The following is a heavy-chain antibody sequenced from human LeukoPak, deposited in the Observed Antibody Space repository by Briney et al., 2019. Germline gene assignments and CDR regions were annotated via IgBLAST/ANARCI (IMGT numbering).Heavy chain of an antibody. V-gene: IGHV1-69*06. Sequence: ASVKVSCRASAGTFSSYAISWVRQAPGQGLEWMGGIIPIFGTANYAQKFQGRVTITADKSTSTAYMEMSSLRSEDTAVYYCARHSGTSVYFDYWGQGTLVTVSS. CDR1: AGTFSSYA. J-gene: IGHJ4*02. CDR3: ARHSGTSVYFDY. CDR2: IIPIFGTA. D-gene: IGHD1-7*01.